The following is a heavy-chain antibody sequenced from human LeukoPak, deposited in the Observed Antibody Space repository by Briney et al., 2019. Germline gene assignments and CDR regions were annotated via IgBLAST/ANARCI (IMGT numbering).Heavy chain of an antibody. CDR2: IYSGGST. V-gene: IGHV3-66*02. CDR3: ARELYYYDSSGYYRYFDY. D-gene: IGHD3-22*01. J-gene: IGHJ4*02. Sequence: GGSLRPSCAASGFTVSSNYMSWVRQAPGKGLEWVSVIYSGGSTYYADSVKGRFTISRDNSKNTLYLQMNSLRAEDTAVYYCARELYYYDSSGYYRYFDYWGQGTLVTVSS. CDR1: GFTVSSNY.